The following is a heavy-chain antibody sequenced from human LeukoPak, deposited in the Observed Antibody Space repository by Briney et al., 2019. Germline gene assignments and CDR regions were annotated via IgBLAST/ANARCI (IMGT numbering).Heavy chain of an antibody. CDR1: GFTFSSYS. CDR2: IGSSSSTI. D-gene: IGHD1-26*01. V-gene: IGHV3-48*02. J-gene: IGHJ5*02. CDR3: ARVPIGGASAWFDP. Sequence: GGSLRLPCAASGFTFSSYSMNWVRQAPGKGLEWVSYIGSSSSTIYYADSVKGRFTISRDNAKNSLYLQMNSLRDEDTAVYYCARVPIGGASAWFDPWGQGTLVTVSS.